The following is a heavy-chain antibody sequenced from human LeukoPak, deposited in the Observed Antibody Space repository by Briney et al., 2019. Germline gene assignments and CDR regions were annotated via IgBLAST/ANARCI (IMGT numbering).Heavy chain of an antibody. D-gene: IGHD3-22*01. Sequence: GGSLSLSCEASGFTFNNYAMNWVRQTPGKGLEWVSTLSGSGDTTYYADSVKGRFTISRDKSKNTLYLQMYSLRAEDTAVYFCSKGLRHSGYSLFDYWGQGSLVTVSS. CDR3: SKGLRHSGYSLFDY. CDR1: GFTFNNYA. J-gene: IGHJ4*02. V-gene: IGHV3-23*01. CDR2: LSGSGDTT.